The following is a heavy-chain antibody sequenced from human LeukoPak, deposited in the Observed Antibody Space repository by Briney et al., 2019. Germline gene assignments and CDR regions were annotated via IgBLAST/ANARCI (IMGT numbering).Heavy chain of an antibody. J-gene: IGHJ4*02. CDR1: GFTFSHYG. D-gene: IGHD5-12*01. V-gene: IGHV1-46*01. CDR2: INPSGGST. CDR3: ARTVGGYSGYDYFFDY. Sequence: PGGSLRLSCATSGFTFSHYGMHWVRQAPGQGLEWMGIINPSGGSTSYAQKFQGRVTMTRDTSTSTVYMELSSLRSEDTAVYYCARTVGGYSGYDYFFDYWGQGTLVTVSS.